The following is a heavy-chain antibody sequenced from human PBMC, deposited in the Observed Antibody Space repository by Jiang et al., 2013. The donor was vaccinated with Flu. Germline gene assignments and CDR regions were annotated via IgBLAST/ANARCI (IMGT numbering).Heavy chain of an antibody. CDR3: ARGPYYYYSYMDV. Sequence: EVKKPGSSVKVSCQASGGIFRSYAISWVRQAPGQGLEWMGGIIAIFGTANYAQKFQGRVTITADESTSTAYMELSSLRSEDTAVYYCARGPYYYYSYMDVWGETGPRSPSP. CDR2: IIAIFGTA. J-gene: IGHJ6*03. V-gene: IGHV1-69*01. CDR1: GGIFRSYA.